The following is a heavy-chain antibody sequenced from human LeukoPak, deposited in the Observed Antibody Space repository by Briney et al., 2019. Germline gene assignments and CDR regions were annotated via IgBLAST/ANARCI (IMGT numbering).Heavy chain of an antibody. J-gene: IGHJ4*02. Sequence: GRSLRLSCAASGFTFSTYTMNWVRQAPGKGLEWVSCITSGSDAKYYADSVKGRFTISRDNAKNSLYLQMDSLRAEDTAVYYCARVVPDHIEMATESYWGQGTLVTVSS. V-gene: IGHV3-48*01. CDR1: GFTFSTYT. CDR2: ITSGSDAK. D-gene: IGHD5-24*01. CDR3: ARVVPDHIEMATESY.